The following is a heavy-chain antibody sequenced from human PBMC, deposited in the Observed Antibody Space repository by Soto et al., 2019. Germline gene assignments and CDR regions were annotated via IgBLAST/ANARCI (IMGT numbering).Heavy chain of an antibody. Sequence: SETLSLTCTVSGGSISSYYWSWIRQPPGKGLEWIGYIYYSGSTNYNPSLKSRVTISVDTSKNQFSLKLSSVTAADTAVYYCARDRRGYSSSLFDPWGQGTLVTVSS. CDR2: IYYSGST. CDR3: ARDRRGYSSSLFDP. V-gene: IGHV4-59*01. CDR1: GGSISSYY. J-gene: IGHJ5*02. D-gene: IGHD6-13*01.